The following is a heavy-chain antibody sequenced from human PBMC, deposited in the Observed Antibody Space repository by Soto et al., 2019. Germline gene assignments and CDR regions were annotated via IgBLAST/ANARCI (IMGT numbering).Heavy chain of an antibody. CDR2: IYYSGST. CDR3: ARPRVAAAGTKYYYYGMDV. V-gene: IGHV4-39*01. J-gene: IGHJ6*02. CDR1: GGSISGSSYY. D-gene: IGHD6-13*01. Sequence: PSETLSLTCTVSGGSISGSSYYWGWIRQPPGKGLEWIGSIYYSGSTYYNPSLKSRVTISVDTSKNQFSLKLSSVTAADTAVYYCARPRVAAAGTKYYYYGMDVWGQGTTVTVSS.